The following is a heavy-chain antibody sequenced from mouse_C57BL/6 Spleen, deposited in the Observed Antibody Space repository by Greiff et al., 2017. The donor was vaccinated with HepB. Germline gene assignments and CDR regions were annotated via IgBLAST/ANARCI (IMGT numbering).Heavy chain of an antibody. CDR3: ARDYSNYEFAY. CDR1: GYTFTSYW. CDR2: LDPPDSYT. J-gene: IGHJ3*01. Sequence: QVQLQQPGAELVRPGTSVKLSCKASGYTFTSYWMHWVKQRPGQGLEWIGVLDPPDSYTNYNQKFKGKATLTVDTSSSTAYMQLSSLTSEDSAVYYCARDYSNYEFAYWGQGTLVTVSA. V-gene: IGHV1-59*01. D-gene: IGHD2-5*01.